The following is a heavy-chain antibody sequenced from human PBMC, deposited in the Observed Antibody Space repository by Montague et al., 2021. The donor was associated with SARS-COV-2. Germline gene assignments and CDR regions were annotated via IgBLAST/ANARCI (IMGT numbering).Heavy chain of an antibody. J-gene: IGHJ4*02. Sequence: CAISGDSVARNSAAWNWDRQSPSRGLEWRGRTYYRSKWYNDYAVSVRSRITINPDTSKNQISLQLNSVTPEDTAVYYCARTSASSDYWGQGTLVTVSS. CDR2: TYYRSKWYN. V-gene: IGHV6-1*01. D-gene: IGHD1-26*01. CDR3: ARTSASSDY. CDR1: GDSVARNSAA.